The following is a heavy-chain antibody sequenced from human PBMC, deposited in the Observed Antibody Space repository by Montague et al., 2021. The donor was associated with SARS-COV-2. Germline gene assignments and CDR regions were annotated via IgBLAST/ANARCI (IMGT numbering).Heavy chain of an antibody. CDR3: TRVRQQLVRTYYLDY. D-gene: IGHD6-13*01. J-gene: IGHJ4*02. CDR1: GGSFNHYY. Sequence: SGTLSLICAVYGGSFNHYYWTWIRQAPGKGLEWIGEVNHSGGTNYNPSLKSRVTISVDTSKNQFSLKLNSLTATDTAVYYCTRVRQQLVRTYYLDYWGQGTLVTVSS. V-gene: IGHV4-34*01. CDR2: VNHSGGT.